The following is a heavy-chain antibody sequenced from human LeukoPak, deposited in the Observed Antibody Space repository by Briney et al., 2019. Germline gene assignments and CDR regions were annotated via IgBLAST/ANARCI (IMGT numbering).Heavy chain of an antibody. CDR1: SGSFGNYY. J-gene: IGHJ5*02. Sequence: SETLSLTCTVSSGSFGNYYWSWIRQPPGKGLEWIGYIYYSGSTYYNPSLKSRVTISVDTSKNQFSLKLSSVTAADTAVYYCAREESWFDPWGQGTLVTVSS. V-gene: IGHV4-30-4*08. CDR2: IYYSGST. CDR3: AREESWFDP.